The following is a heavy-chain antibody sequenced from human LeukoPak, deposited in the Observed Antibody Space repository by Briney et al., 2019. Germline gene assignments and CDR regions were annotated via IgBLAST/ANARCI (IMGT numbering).Heavy chain of an antibody. CDR3: ARAIPTYDFWSGYYTGPDYYGMDV. CDR2: IYTSGST. J-gene: IGHJ6*02. D-gene: IGHD3-3*01. CDR1: GDSISGYY. V-gene: IGHV4-4*07. Sequence: SETLSLTCTVSGDSISGYYWSWIRQPAGKGLEWIGRIYTSGSTNYNPSLKSRVTVSLDTSKNQFSLKLSSVTAADTAVYYCARAIPTYDFWSGYYTGPDYYGMDVWGQGTTVTVSS.